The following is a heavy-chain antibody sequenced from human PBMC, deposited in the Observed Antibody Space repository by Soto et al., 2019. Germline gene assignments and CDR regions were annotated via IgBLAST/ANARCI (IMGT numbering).Heavy chain of an antibody. CDR2: ISSNGGST. J-gene: IGHJ4*02. V-gene: IGHV3-64*01. D-gene: IGHD2-15*01. Sequence: GGSLRLSCAASGFTFSSYAMHWVRQAPGKGLEYVSAISSNGGSTYYANSVKGRFTISRDNSKNTLYLQMGSLRAEDMAVYYCASALDCSGGSCYPGYSADWGQGTLVTVSS. CDR3: ASALDCSGGSCYPGYSAD. CDR1: GFTFSSYA.